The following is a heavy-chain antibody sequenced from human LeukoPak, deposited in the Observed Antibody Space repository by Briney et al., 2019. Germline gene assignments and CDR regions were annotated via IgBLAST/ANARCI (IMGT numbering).Heavy chain of an antibody. Sequence: PSETLSLTCTVSGYAITSGGFSWNWIRQSPGKGLEWIGCIYDRGPAYYNPSLKSRFTISVDRPKNQFFLNVTSLTAADAAVYFCARSRQASGLFNSWGQGTLVVVSS. V-gene: IGHV4-30-2*06. CDR1: GYAITSGGFS. J-gene: IGHJ5*01. CDR2: IYDRGPA. D-gene: IGHD3-10*01. CDR3: ARSRQASGLFNS.